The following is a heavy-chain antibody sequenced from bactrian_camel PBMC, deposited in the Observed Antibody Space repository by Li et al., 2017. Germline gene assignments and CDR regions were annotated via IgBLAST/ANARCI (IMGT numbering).Heavy chain of an antibody. CDR3: ATRLPDGTMWTLEFGY. D-gene: IGHD4*01. CDR2: LSSSGGST. CDR1: GFTYKNYC. J-gene: IGHJ6*01. V-gene: IGHV3S1*01. Sequence: HVQLVESGGGSVQAGGSLRLSCVDSGFTYKNYCMGWVRQAPGKGLEWVSLSSSGGSTLYAESLKGRFTISRDNARNTVSLEMNSLKPEDTAVYYCATRLPDGTMWTLEFGYWGQGTQVTV.